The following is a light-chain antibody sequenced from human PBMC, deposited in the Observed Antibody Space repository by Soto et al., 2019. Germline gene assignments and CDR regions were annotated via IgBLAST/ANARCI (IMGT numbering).Light chain of an antibody. CDR1: QSITRN. V-gene: IGKV3-20*01. Sequence: EIVMTQSPATLSVSPGERATLSCRASQSITRNLAWYQQKPGQAPRLLIYGASSRATGIPDRFSGSGSGTDFTLTISRLEPEDFAVYYCQQYGSSLTWTFGQGTKVDI. CDR3: QQYGSSLTWT. J-gene: IGKJ1*01. CDR2: GAS.